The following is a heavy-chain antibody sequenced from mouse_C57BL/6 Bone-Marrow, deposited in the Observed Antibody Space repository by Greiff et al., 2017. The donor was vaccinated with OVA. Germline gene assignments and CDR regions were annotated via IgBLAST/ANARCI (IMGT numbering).Heavy chain of an antibody. CDR3: ARAYPYYDYAMDY. Sequence: KQSGAELVRPGSSVKLSCKDSYFAFMASAMHWVKQRPGHGLEWIGSFTMYSDATEYSENFKGKATLTANTSSSTAYMELRSLTSEDSAVYYCARAYPYYDYAMDYWGQGTSVTVSS. D-gene: IGHD1-1*01. CDR2: FTMYSDAT. J-gene: IGHJ4*01. CDR1: YFAFMASA. V-gene: IGHV1-49*01.